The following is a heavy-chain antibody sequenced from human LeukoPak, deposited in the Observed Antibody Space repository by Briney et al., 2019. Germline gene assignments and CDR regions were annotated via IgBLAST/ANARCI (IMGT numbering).Heavy chain of an antibody. CDR2: IYYSGST. CDR1: GGSISSSSHY. CDR3: ARPSATLYSGGSLDY. D-gene: IGHD4-11*01. V-gene: IGHV4-39*01. J-gene: IGHJ4*02. Sequence: SETLSLTCTVSGGSISSSSHYWGWIRQPPGKGLEWIGSIYYSGSTYYNPSLKSRVTISVDTSKNQFSLKLSSVTAADTAVYYCARPSATLYSGGSLDYWGQGTLVTVSS.